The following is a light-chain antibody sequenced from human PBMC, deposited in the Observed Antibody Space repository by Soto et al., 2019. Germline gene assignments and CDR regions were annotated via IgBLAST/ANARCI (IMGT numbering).Light chain of an antibody. CDR1: SSNIGAGYD. J-gene: IGLJ2*01. CDR3: QSYDSSLNGLL. V-gene: IGLV1-40*01. CDR2: GNS. Sequence: QSVLTQPPSVSGAPGQRVTISCTGSSSNIGAGYDVHWYQQLPGTAPKLLIYGNSNRPSGVPDRFSGSKSGTSASLAITGLQAEYEADYYCQSYDSSLNGLLFGGGTKLTVL.